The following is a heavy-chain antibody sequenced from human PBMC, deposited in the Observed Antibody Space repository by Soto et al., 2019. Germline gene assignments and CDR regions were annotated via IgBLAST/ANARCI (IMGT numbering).Heavy chain of an antibody. CDR1: GFSFRNYA. Sequence: GGSLRLSCAASGFSFRNYAIHWVRQAPGKGLEWVAVISRDGSHKYYLDSVKGRFTISRDNSKDTVNLLMNSLRDDDSAMYYCARGRYYDSPQDLWGRGTQVTVSS. CDR3: ARGRYYDSPQDL. V-gene: IGHV3-30*04. D-gene: IGHD3-10*01. CDR2: ISRDGSHK. J-gene: IGHJ5*02.